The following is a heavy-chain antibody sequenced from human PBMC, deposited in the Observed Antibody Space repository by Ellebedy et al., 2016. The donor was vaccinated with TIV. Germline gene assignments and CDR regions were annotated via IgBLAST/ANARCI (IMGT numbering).Heavy chain of an antibody. J-gene: IGHJ4*02. CDR2: INPGGGST. CDR1: GYTFTSYY. D-gene: IGHD2-2*01. Sequence: ASVKVSCKASGYTFTSYYMHWVRQAPGQGLEWMGVINPGGGSTSHAQKFQDRLTMTRDTSTTTVYMELYSLTSEDTAVYYCARGAAYTTSWFSYWGQGTLVTVSS. V-gene: IGHV1-46*01. CDR3: ARGAAYTTSWFSY.